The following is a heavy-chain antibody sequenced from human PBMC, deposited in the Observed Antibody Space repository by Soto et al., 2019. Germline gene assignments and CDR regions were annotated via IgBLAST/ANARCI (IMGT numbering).Heavy chain of an antibody. CDR3: ARTTAFDY. Sequence: PGGSLRLSCAASGFTFSSYAISWVRQAPGKGLEWVSSISVSGGSTYYADSVKGRFTISRDNSKNTLYLQMNSLRAEYTAVYYCARTTAFDYWGQGTLVTVSS. D-gene: IGHD4-17*01. V-gene: IGHV3-23*01. J-gene: IGHJ4*02. CDR2: ISVSGGST. CDR1: GFTFSSYA.